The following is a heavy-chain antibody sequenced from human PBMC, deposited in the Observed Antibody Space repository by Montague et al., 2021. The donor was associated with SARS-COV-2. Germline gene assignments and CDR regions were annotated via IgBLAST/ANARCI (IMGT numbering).Heavy chain of an antibody. CDR2: TSSSSSTI. D-gene: IGHD3-9*01. J-gene: IGHJ4*02. CDR1: GFTFSSYS. Sequence: YLRLSCAASGFTFSSYSMNWVRQAPGKGLEWVSYTSSSSSTIYYADSVKGRFTISRDNAKNSLYLQMNSLRAEDTAVYYCARDLRWGYYDILTGYYRPLDYWGQGTLVTVSS. CDR3: ARDLRWGYYDILTGYYRPLDY. V-gene: IGHV3-48*04.